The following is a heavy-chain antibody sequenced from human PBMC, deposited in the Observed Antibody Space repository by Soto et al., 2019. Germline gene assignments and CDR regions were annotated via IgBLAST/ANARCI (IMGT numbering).Heavy chain of an antibody. J-gene: IGHJ4*02. CDR3: ARAVYCSGGTCFHGNCDY. V-gene: IGHV1-46*01. D-gene: IGHD2-15*01. Sequence: QVQLVQSGAEVKRPGASVKVSCKASGYTFTTYYMHWVRQAPGQGIEWLAIINPNGGSTTYAQKFQGRVTMTRDTSTSTVYVELSSLRSEDTAVYYCARAVYCSGGTCFHGNCDYWGQGTLVTVSA. CDR1: GYTFTTYY. CDR2: INPNGGST.